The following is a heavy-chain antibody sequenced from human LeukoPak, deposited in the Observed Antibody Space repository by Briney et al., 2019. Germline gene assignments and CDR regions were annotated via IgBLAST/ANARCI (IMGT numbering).Heavy chain of an antibody. Sequence: PGGSLRLSCAASGFTFSSYWMNWVRQAPGKGLEWVANINRDGSGKYYVDSVKGRFTISRDNAKNSLYLQMNSLRAEDTAVYYCARVPSNYGYFDYWSQGTLVTVSS. V-gene: IGHV3-7*03. CDR2: INRDGSGK. CDR3: ARVPSNYGYFDY. D-gene: IGHD3-10*01. J-gene: IGHJ4*02. CDR1: GFTFSSYW.